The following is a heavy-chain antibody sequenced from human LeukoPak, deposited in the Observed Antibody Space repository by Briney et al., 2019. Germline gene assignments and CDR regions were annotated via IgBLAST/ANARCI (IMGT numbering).Heavy chain of an antibody. D-gene: IGHD2-2*01. CDR2: IRYDGSNK. CDR1: GFTFSSYG. J-gene: IGHJ6*03. Sequence: GGSLRLSCAASGFTFSSYGMHWVRQAPGKGLEWVAFIRYDGSNKYYADSVKGRFTISRDNSTNTLYLQMNSLRAEDTAVYYCAKTGCSSTSCQAYYYYYMDVWGKGTTVTVSS. CDR3: AKTGCSSTSCQAYYYYYMDV. V-gene: IGHV3-30*02.